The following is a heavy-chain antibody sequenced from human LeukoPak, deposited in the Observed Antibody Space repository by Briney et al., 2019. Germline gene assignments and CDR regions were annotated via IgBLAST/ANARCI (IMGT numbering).Heavy chain of an antibody. CDR1: GYTFTGYY. Sequence: GASVKVSCKASGYTFTGYYIHWVRQAPGQGLQWMAWINPNSGATSSAQRFQGRVTMTRDTSISTTYLELSGLRSDDTAVYFCARAGYSSTWYFFDSWGQGTLVTVSS. CDR3: ARAGYSSTWYFFDS. J-gene: IGHJ4*02. V-gene: IGHV1-2*02. D-gene: IGHD6-13*01. CDR2: INPNSGAT.